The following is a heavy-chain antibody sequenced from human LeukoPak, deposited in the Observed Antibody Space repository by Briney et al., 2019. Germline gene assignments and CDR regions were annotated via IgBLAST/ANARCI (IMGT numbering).Heavy chain of an antibody. D-gene: IGHD7-27*01. CDR1: GYTFTSYD. CDR2: MSPNSGDT. J-gene: IGHJ4*02. Sequence: ASVKVSCKASGYTFTSYDFNWVRQATGQRPEWMGWMSPNSGDTGYAQKSQDRVTMTRNTSISTAYMELSSLRSDDTAVYYCARGPPNWGYDYWGPGTLVTVSS. V-gene: IGHV1-8*01. CDR3: ARGPPNWGYDY.